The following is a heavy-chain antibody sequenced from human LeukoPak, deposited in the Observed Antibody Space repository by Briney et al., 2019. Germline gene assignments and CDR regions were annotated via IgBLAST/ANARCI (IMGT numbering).Heavy chain of an antibody. V-gene: IGHV5-51*01. D-gene: IGHD2-21*02. CDR1: GYSFTSYW. Sequence: GESLKISCKASGYSFTSYWIGWVRQMPGKGLEWMGIIYPGDSDTRYSPSFQGQVTISVDRSINTAYLQWSSLKASDTAIYYCASPQAAHCGGDCYSPWGQGTMVTVPS. CDR3: ASPQAAHCGGDCYSP. J-gene: IGHJ3*01. CDR2: IYPGDSDT.